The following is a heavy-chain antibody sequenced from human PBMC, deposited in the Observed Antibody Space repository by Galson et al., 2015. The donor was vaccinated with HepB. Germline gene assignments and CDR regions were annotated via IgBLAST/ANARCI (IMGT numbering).Heavy chain of an antibody. CDR3: AKAYYYDSSAYVDY. CDR2: ISGSGGST. V-gene: IGHV3-23*01. D-gene: IGHD3-22*01. J-gene: IGHJ4*02. Sequence: SLRLSCAASGFTFSRYAMSWVRQAPGKGLEWVSAISGSGGSTYYADSVKGRFTISRDNSKNTLYLQMNSLRAEDTAVYYCAKAYYYDSSAYVDYWGQGTLVTVSS. CDR1: GFTFSRYA.